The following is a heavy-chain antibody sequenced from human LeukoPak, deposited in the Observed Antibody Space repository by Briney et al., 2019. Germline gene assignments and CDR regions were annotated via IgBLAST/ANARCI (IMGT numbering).Heavy chain of an antibody. D-gene: IGHD6-19*01. J-gene: IGHJ4*02. V-gene: IGHV1-46*01. CDR3: ARGGSGWYVDY. Sequence: ASVKVSCKASGYTFISHYMHWVRRAPGQGLEWMGIINPSAGSTSYAQKFQGRVTMTRDTSTSKVYMELSSLRFEDTAVYYCARGGSGWYVDYWGQGTLVTVSS. CDR1: GYTFISHY. CDR2: INPSAGST.